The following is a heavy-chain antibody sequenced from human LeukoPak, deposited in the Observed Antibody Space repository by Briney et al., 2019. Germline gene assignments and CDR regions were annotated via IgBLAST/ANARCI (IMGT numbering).Heavy chain of an antibody. D-gene: IGHD3-3*01. J-gene: IGHJ6*03. Sequence: SETLSLTCTVSGGSISSYYWSWIRQPPGKGLEWIGEINHSGSTNYNPSLKSRVTISVDTSKNQFSLKLSSVTAADTAVYYCARAWSGYLGYYYYMDVWGKGTTVTVSS. CDR1: GGSISSYY. V-gene: IGHV4-34*01. CDR2: INHSGST. CDR3: ARAWSGYLGYYYYMDV.